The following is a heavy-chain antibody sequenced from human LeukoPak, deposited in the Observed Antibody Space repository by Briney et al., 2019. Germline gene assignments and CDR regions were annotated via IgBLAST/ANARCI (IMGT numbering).Heavy chain of an antibody. Sequence: ASVKVSCKASGYSFSSYAMHWVRQAPGQRLEWMGWINAGNGNTKYSQKFQGRVTITRDTSASTAYMELSSLRSDDTAVYYCATRVDYYDSSGYYPHWGQGTLVTVSS. CDR2: INAGNGNT. CDR1: GYSFSSYA. D-gene: IGHD3-22*01. J-gene: IGHJ4*02. V-gene: IGHV1-3*01. CDR3: ATRVDYYDSSGYYPH.